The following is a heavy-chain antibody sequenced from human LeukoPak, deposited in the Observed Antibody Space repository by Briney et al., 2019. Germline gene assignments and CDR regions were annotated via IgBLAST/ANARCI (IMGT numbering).Heavy chain of an antibody. CDR1: GGSISSYY. CDR3: ARQGYSGPGDYYYYYMDV. D-gene: IGHD5-12*01. Sequence: SETLSLTCTVSGGSISSYYWSWIRQPPGKGLEWIGYIYTSGSTNYNPSLKGRVTISVDTSKNQFSLKLSSVTAADTAVYYCARQGYSGPGDYYYYYMDVWGKGTTVTVS. J-gene: IGHJ6*03. V-gene: IGHV4-4*09. CDR2: IYTSGST.